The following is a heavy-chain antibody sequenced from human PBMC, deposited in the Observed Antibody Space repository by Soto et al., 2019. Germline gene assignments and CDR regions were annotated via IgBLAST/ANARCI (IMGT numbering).Heavy chain of an antibody. CDR1: GGSISSGGYY. CDR3: ARVQWDYDILTGPRGRRWFDP. CDR2: IYYSGST. J-gene: IGHJ5*02. D-gene: IGHD3-9*01. V-gene: IGHV4-61*08. Sequence: PSETLCLTCTVSGGSISSGGYYWSWIRQHPGKGLEWIGYIYYSGSTNYNPSLKSRVTISVDTSKNQFSLKLSSVTAADTAVYYCARVQWDYDILTGPRGRRWFDPWGQGTLVTVSS.